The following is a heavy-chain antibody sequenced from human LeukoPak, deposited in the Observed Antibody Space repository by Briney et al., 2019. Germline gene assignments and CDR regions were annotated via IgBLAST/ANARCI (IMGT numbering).Heavy chain of an antibody. J-gene: IGHJ3*02. CDR1: GGSLSGYY. D-gene: IGHD3-9*01. Sequence: KPSETLSLTCAVYGGSLSGYYWSWIRQPPGKGLEWIGEINHSGSTNYNPSLKSRVTISVDTSKNQFSLKLSSVTAADTAVYYCARQTYYDILTGYSHAFDIWGQGTMVTVSS. CDR2: INHSGST. V-gene: IGHV4-34*01. CDR3: ARQTYYDILTGYSHAFDI.